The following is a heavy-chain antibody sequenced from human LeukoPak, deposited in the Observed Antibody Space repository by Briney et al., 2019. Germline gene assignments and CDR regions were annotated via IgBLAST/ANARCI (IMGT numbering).Heavy chain of an antibody. V-gene: IGHV1-18*01. CDR1: GYTFTSYG. CDR2: ISAYNGNT. J-gene: IGHJ6*03. Sequence: GASVKVSCKASGYTFTSYGISWVRQAPGQRLEWLGWISAYNGNTNYAQKLQGRVTMTTDTSTSTAYMELRSLRSDDTAVYYCARDGSAGSGYYYYYYYMDVWGKGTTVTISS. CDR3: ARDGSAGSGYYYYYYYMDV. D-gene: IGHD6-19*01.